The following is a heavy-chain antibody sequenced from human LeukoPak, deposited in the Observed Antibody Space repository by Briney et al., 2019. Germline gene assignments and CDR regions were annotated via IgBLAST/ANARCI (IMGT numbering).Heavy chain of an antibody. D-gene: IGHD1-26*01. Sequence: PGGSLRLSCAASGFTFSSYSMNWVRQAPGKGLEWVSYITSSSSIIYYGDSVKGRFTVPRDDAKKTLYLQMNSLRAEDTAVYYCLTIVETTIDGFDIWGQGAMVTVSS. CDR2: ITSSSSII. J-gene: IGHJ3*02. V-gene: IGHV3-48*04. CDR3: LTIVETTIDGFDI. CDR1: GFTFSSYS.